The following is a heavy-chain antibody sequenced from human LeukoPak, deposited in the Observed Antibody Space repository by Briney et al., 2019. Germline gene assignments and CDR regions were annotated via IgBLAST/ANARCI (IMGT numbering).Heavy chain of an antibody. J-gene: IGHJ4*02. CDR1: GDSIGNSNYF. V-gene: IGHV4-39*02. CDR2: IYYSGST. Sequence: SETLSLTCTVSGDSIGNSNYFWAWVRQPPGKGREWLGNIYYSGSTYYNPSLKSRITISVNTSKNHFPLNLHSVTATDTATYYCARRGITYSSNFFAYWGQGTLVTVSS. D-gene: IGHD6-13*01. CDR3: ARRGITYSSNFFAY.